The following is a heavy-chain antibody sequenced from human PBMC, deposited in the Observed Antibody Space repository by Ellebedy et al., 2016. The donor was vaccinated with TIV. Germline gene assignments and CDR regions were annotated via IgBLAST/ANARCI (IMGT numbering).Heavy chain of an antibody. D-gene: IGHD5-12*01. J-gene: IGHJ4*02. CDR2: ISGSGGST. Sequence: GGSLRLSXAASGFTFSSYAMSWVRQAPGKGLEWVSAISGSGGSTYYADSVKGRFTISRDNSKNSLYLQMNSLRAEDTAVYYCASGSTEYSGYHDYFDYWGQGTLVTVSS. CDR3: ASGSTEYSGYHDYFDY. CDR1: GFTFSSYA. V-gene: IGHV3-23*01.